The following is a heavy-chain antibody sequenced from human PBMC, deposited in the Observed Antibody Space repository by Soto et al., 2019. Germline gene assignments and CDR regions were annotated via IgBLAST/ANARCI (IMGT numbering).Heavy chain of an antibody. Sequence: EMHLVESGGAVVQPGGSLRLSCATSGFKFEDYSMHWVRQAPGKGLEWGSLISWDGSRTNYADSVRGRFTISRDSSKNSLYLQMNSLRTEDSALYYCAAADYGDYPNWFAPWGQGTLVTVSS. V-gene: IGHV3-43*01. CDR3: AAADYGDYPNWFAP. CDR1: GFKFEDYS. D-gene: IGHD4-17*01. J-gene: IGHJ5*02. CDR2: ISWDGSRT.